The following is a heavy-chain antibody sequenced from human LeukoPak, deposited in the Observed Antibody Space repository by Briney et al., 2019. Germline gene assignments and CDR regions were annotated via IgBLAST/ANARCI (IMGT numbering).Heavy chain of an antibody. Sequence: ASVTVSCEASGYTFTSYGISWVRQAPGQGLEWMGWISAYNGNTNYAQKLQGRVTMTTDTSTSTAYMELRSLRSDDTAVYYCARDPYYYGSNAFDIWGQGTMVTVSS. CDR2: ISAYNGNT. V-gene: IGHV1-18*01. D-gene: IGHD3-10*01. CDR1: GYTFTSYG. J-gene: IGHJ3*02. CDR3: ARDPYYYGSNAFDI.